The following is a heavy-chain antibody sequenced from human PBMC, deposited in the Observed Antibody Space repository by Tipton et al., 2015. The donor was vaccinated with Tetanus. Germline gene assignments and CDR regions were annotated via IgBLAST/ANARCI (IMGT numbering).Heavy chain of an antibody. D-gene: IGHD2-8*01. CDR3: VRGARGWVMDFHFES. Sequence: SLRLSCAASGFTFSSYTMHWVRQTPDRGLEWLAMLSDNGKYQSSAESVKGRFSISRDNSMNTLYLQMDNLRPEDTAVYYCVRGARGWVMDFHFESWGQGTLVTVSS. J-gene: IGHJ4*02. CDR2: LSDNGKYQ. CDR1: GFTFSSYT. V-gene: IGHV3-30*03.